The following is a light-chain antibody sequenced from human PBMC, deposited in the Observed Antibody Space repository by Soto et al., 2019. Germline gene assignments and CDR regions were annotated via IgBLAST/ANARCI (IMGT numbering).Light chain of an antibody. CDR3: QQYENLPT. CDR2: DAS. J-gene: IGKJ5*01. V-gene: IGKV1-33*01. CDR1: QTISSW. Sequence: DIQMTQSQSSLSGSVGDRVTITCRASQTISSWLAWYQQKPGRAPKLLIYDASKLEAGVPSRFRGSGSGTDFTFTISRLQPEDIATYYCQQYENLPTFGQGTRLEIK.